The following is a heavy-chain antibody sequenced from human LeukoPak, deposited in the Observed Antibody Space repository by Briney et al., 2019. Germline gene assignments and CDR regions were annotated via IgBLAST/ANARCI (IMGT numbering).Heavy chain of an antibody. CDR2: IDPSGGST. CDR1: GYTFTSYY. Sequence: ASVKVSCKASGYTFTSYYMHWVRQAPGQGLEWMGIIDPSGGSTSYAQKFQGRVTMTRDTSTSTVYMELSSLRSEGTAVYYCARTYYYDSSGYRFDYGGQGTLVTVSS. CDR3: ARTYYYDSSGYRFDY. V-gene: IGHV1-46*01. D-gene: IGHD3-22*01. J-gene: IGHJ4*02.